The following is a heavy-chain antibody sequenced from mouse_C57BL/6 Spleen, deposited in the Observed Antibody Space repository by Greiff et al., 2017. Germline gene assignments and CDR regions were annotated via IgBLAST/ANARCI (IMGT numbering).Heavy chain of an antibody. J-gene: IGHJ2*01. CDR1: GYTFTSYW. Sequence: QVQLKQPGAELVMPGASVKLSCKASGYTFTSYWMHWVKQRPGQGLEWIGEIDPSDSYTNYNQKFKGKSTLTVDKSSSTAYMQLSSLTSEDSAVYDCAIRNWDVEDYWGQGTTLTVSS. V-gene: IGHV1-69*01. CDR3: AIRNWDVEDY. D-gene: IGHD4-1*02. CDR2: IDPSDSYT.